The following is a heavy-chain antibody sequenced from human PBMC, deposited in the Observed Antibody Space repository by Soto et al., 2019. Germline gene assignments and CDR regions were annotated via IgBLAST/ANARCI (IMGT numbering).Heavy chain of an antibody. CDR3: ARDQSSSWFDP. J-gene: IGHJ5*02. Sequence: ASVKVSCKASGYTVPSNAMHWVRQAPGQRLEWMGWINAGNGNTKYSQKFQGRVTITRDTSASTAYMELSSLKSEDTAVYYCARDQSSSWFDPWGQGTLVTVSS. D-gene: IGHD6-13*01. CDR1: GYTVPSNA. CDR2: INAGNGNT. V-gene: IGHV1-3*01.